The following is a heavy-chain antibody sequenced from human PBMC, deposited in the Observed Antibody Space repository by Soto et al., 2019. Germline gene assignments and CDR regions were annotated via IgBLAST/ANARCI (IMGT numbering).Heavy chain of an antibody. CDR3: ATSHDSSGYDY. CDR1: GFTFSDYS. D-gene: IGHD3-22*01. Sequence: GGSLRLSCAACGFTFSDYSITWVRQAPWKGLEWVSALSGSGISRYYADTVKGRFTISRDNSRNTLYLQMNSLRAEDTAVYYCATSHDSSGYDYWGQVVLVAVSS. V-gene: IGHV3-23*01. CDR2: LSGSGISR. J-gene: IGHJ4*02.